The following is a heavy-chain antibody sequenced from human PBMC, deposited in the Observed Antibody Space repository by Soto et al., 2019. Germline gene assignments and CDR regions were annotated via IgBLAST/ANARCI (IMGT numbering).Heavy chain of an antibody. CDR2: INPKSGGT. V-gene: IGHV1-2*02. J-gene: IGHJ4*02. CDR3: ARDLAKGGGSAGFDY. Sequence: ASVKVSGKASGYTFTVNYMHGVRKAPGQGLEWMGWINPKSGGTMYPQKFQGRVTMTWDTSISTAYMALTRLRSDDTAVYYCARDLAKGGGSAGFDYWGQGTLVTV. D-gene: IGHD1-26*01. CDR1: GYTFTVNY.